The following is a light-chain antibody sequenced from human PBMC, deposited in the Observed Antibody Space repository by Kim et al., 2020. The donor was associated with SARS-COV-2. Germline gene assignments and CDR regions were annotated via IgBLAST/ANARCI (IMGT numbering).Light chain of an antibody. J-gene: IGKJ1*01. CDR2: KTS. Sequence: SASVGARVTITCRASQSISVWLAWYQQKPGKAPKLLIYKTSSLESGVPSRFSGSTSGTEFTLTISSLQPDDFGTYYCQQYSNYWTFGQGTKVDIK. CDR1: QSISVW. V-gene: IGKV1-5*03. CDR3: QQYSNYWT.